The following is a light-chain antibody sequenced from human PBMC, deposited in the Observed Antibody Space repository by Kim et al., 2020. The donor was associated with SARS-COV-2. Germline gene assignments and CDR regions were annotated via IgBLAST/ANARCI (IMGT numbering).Light chain of an antibody. J-gene: IGKJ2*03. CDR1: QSVTII. CDR2: GAS. CDR3: QQTFSTQYS. V-gene: IGKV1-39*01. Sequence: ASVGDRVTITCRAAQSVTIILNWYQQSPGKAPRLLFYGASTWQGGVPSRFIGIGSGTGFTLTISSLQPEDFAIYYCQQTFSTQYSFGRGTKLE.